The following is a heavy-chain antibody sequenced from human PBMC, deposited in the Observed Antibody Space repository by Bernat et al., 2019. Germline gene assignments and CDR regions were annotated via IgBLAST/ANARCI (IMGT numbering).Heavy chain of an antibody. Sequence: EVQLVESGGGLVQPVGSLRLSCAVSGFTVSSNYMSWVRQAPGKGLEWVSVIYSSGSTYYADSVKGRFTISRDNSKNTLYLQMNSLRAEDTAVYYCARDPLPCCLDYWGQGTLVTVSS. D-gene: IGHD3-10*02. CDR1: GFTVSSNY. J-gene: IGHJ4*02. CDR2: IYSSGST. CDR3: ARDPLPCCLDY. V-gene: IGHV3-66*01.